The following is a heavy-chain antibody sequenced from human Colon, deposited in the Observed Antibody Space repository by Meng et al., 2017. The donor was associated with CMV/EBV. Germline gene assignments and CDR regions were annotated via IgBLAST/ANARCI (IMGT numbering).Heavy chain of an antibody. CDR1: TFNTSG. V-gene: IGHV1-18*01. J-gene: IGHJ4*02. CDR3: ARGGGYFSAGSYPAYFDQ. Sequence: TFNTSGVTWVRPAPGQGLEWMGWISGSNGNTNYAQKLRGRVTLTTDTSTNTAYMELGGLTSDDTAVYYCARGGGYFSAGSYPAYFDQWGQGTLVTVSS. D-gene: IGHD3-10*01. CDR2: ISGSNGNT.